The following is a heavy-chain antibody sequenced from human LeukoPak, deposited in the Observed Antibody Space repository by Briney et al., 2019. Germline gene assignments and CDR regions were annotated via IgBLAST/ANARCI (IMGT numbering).Heavy chain of an antibody. J-gene: IGHJ4*02. D-gene: IGHD1-1*01. CDR2: IYYSGST. V-gene: IGHV4-59*08. Sequence: SETLSLTCTVSGGSISSYYWSWIRQPPGKGLEWIGYIYYSGSTNYNPSLKSRVTISVDTSKNQFSLKLSSVTAADTAVYYCAGYRGYWNDGLDYWGQGTLVTVSS. CDR3: AGYRGYWNDGLDY. CDR1: GGSISSYY.